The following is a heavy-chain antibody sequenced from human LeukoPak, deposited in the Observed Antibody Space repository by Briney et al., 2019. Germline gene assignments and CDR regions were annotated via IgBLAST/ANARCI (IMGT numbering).Heavy chain of an antibody. CDR3: ASKAAAGIGTWFDS. D-gene: IGHD6-13*01. V-gene: IGHV1-69*01. CDR2: IIPIFGTA. CDR1: GGTFSTYA. Sequence: ASLKVSCKASGGTFSTYAISWVRQAPGQGLEWMGGIIPIFGTANYAQKFQGRVTITPDESTSTAYMELSSLRSEDTAVYYCASKAAAGIGTWFDSWGQGTLVTVCS. J-gene: IGHJ5*01.